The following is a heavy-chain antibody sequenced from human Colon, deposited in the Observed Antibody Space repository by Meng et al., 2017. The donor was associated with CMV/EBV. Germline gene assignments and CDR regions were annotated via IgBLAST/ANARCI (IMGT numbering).Heavy chain of an antibody. J-gene: IGHJ4*02. CDR3: ARNEKSSRRLPYDY. D-gene: IGHD2-2*01. V-gene: IGHV3-7*01. CDR2: IKQDGSEK. Sequence: GGSLRLSCAASGFTFSSYWMSWVRQAPGKGLEWVAKIKQDGSEKYYVDSVKGRFTISRDNAKNSLYLQMNSLRAEDTAVYYCARNEKSSRRLPYDYWGQGTLVTVSS. CDR1: GFTFSSYW.